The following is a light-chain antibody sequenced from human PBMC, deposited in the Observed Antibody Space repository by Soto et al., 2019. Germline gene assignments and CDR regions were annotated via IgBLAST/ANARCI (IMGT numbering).Light chain of an antibody. J-gene: IGLJ1*01. V-gene: IGLV1-40*01. CDR2: GND. Sequence: QSALTQPPSVSGAPGQRVTISCTGSSSNIGAGYDVHWYQQLPGTAPKLLIYGNDNRPSGVPDRFSGSKSGTSASLAITGLQAEDEADYYCQSYDNSLNALYVFGTGTQLTVL. CDR3: QSYDNSLNALYV. CDR1: SSNIGAGYD.